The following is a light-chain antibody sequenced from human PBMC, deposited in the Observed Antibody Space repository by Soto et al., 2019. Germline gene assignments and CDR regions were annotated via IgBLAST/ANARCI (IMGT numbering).Light chain of an antibody. J-gene: IGKJ1*01. CDR1: HSISSW. Sequence: DIQMTQSPSTLSASVRERVTITCRASHSISSWLAWYQQKPGKAPKLLIYDASSLESGVPSRFSGSGSGTEFTLTISSLQADDFATYYCQQYNSYSPWTFGQGTKVEIK. V-gene: IGKV1-5*01. CDR3: QQYNSYSPWT. CDR2: DAS.